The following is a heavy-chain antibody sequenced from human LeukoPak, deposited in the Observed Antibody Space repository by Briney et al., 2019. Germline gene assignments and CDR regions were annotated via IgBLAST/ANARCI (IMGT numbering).Heavy chain of an antibody. CDR2: ISYDGSNK. J-gene: IGHJ6*03. CDR1: GFTFSSYA. V-gene: IGHV3-30*07. CDR3: VRVSSSTSCPDCYNMDV. D-gene: IGHD2-2*01. Sequence: GGSLRLSCAASGFTFSSYAMHWVRQAPGKGLEWVAVISYDGSNKYYADSVKGRFTISRDNSQYTLSLQMNSLRAEDTAVYFCVRVSSSTSCPDCYNMDVWGTGTTVTVSS.